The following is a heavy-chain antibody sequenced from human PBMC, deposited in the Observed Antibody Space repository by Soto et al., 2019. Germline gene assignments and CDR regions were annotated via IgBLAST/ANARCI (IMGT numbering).Heavy chain of an antibody. V-gene: IGHV4-39*01. CDR2: IHYSGST. D-gene: IGHD5-12*01. CDR1: GGSIRDTIYY. J-gene: IGHJ4*02. Sequence: SETLSLTCTVSGGSIRDTIYYWGWIRQPPGKGLELIGSIHYSGSTHYNPSLKSRGTISGDPSKSQFCLNLTSVTPADTSVYYCARHMRAVDAPLAYWRQRPVVTVSS. CDR3: ARHMRAVDAPLAY.